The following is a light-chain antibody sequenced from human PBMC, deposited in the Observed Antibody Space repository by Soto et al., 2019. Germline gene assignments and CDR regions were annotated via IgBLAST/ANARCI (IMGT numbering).Light chain of an antibody. CDR2: KAS. J-gene: IGKJ1*01. V-gene: IGKV1-5*03. Sequence: DIQMTQSPSTLSGSVGDRVTITCRASQTISSWLAWYQQKPGKAPKLLIYKASTLKSGVSSRFSGSGSGTEFTLTISSLQPDDCATYYCQHYNSYSEAVGQGTKVELK. CDR1: QTISSW. CDR3: QHYNSYSEA.